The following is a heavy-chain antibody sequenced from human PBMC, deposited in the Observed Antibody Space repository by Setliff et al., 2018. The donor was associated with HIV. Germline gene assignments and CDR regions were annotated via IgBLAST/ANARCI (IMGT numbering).Heavy chain of an antibody. CDR1: GGSISTYF. Sequence: SETLSLTCTVSGGSISTYFWSWVRQTPGKGLEWIGYIYYTGSTSYNPSFRSRVTISVDTSKNQFSLMLDSVTAADTAVYYCAKGAGFYGDYTFDYWGQGHLVTVSS. J-gene: IGHJ4*02. CDR2: IYYTGST. V-gene: IGHV4-59*01. D-gene: IGHD4-17*01. CDR3: AKGAGFYGDYTFDY.